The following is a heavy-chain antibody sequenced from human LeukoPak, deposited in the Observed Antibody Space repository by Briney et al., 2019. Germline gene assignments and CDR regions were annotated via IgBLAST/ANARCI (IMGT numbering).Heavy chain of an antibody. CDR3: ASPRIGAAGIDF. D-gene: IGHD6-13*01. Sequence: PSETLSLACSVSGGSIRSSSFYWGWIRQPPGKGLEWIGSIYYSGTTYYNPSLRSRVTISVDTSKSQFSLRLSSVSAEDTAVYYCASPRIGAAGIDFWGQGTLVTVSS. V-gene: IGHV4-39*01. CDR1: GGSIRSSSFY. CDR2: IYYSGTT. J-gene: IGHJ4*02.